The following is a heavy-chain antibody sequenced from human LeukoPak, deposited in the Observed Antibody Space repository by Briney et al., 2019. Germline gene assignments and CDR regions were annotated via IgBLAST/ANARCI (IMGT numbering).Heavy chain of an antibody. V-gene: IGHV3-48*04. Sequence: GGSLRLSCAASGFTFSSYSMNWVRQAPGKGLEWVSSISSSGSTIYYADSVKGRFTISRDNAKNSLYLQMNSLRAEDTAVYYCARDRRFLEWLPYYMDVWGKGTTVTVSS. CDR2: ISSSGSTI. J-gene: IGHJ6*03. D-gene: IGHD3-3*01. CDR1: GFTFSSYS. CDR3: ARDRRFLEWLPYYMDV.